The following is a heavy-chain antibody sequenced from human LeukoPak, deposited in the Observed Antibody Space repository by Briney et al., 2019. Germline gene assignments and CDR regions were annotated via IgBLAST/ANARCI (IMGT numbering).Heavy chain of an antibody. CDR2: IYYSGST. V-gene: IGHV4-39*07. D-gene: IGHD3-10*01. CDR1: GGSISSSSYY. CDR3: ARGVHYYGSGSYYTYFDY. J-gene: IGHJ4*02. Sequence: PSETLSLTCTVSGGSISSSSYYWGWIRQPPGKGLEWIGSIYYSGSTYYNPSLKSRVTIPVDTSKNQFSLKLSSVTAADTAVYYCARGVHYYGSGSYYTYFDYWGQGTLVTVSS.